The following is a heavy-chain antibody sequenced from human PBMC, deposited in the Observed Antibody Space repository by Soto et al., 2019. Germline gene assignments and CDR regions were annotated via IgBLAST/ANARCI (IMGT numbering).Heavy chain of an antibody. CDR1: GGTFSSHS. D-gene: IGHD1-1*01. CDR3: ATGSFTSTGGRIGYHYNAMDV. Sequence: GASVKVSCKSSGGTFSSHSINWVRQAPGQGLEWMGGIIPIFGPANFAENFQGRVTITADESTTTAYMELSSLTSEDTAVYYCATGSFTSTGGRIGYHYNAMDVWGQGTTVTVSS. J-gene: IGHJ6*02. CDR2: IIPIFGPA. V-gene: IGHV1-69*13.